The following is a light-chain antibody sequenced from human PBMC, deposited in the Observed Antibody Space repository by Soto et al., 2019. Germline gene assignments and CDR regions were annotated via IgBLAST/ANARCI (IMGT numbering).Light chain of an antibody. CDR3: ATWDDSLNGYV. J-gene: IGLJ1*01. V-gene: IGLV1-44*01. CDR2: TNS. CDR1: GSNIGSNS. Sequence: VLTQPPSASGTPGQRITISCSGSGSNIGSNSVTWYQQLPRTAPKLLIYTNSQRPSGVPDRFSGSKSGTSASLAISGLQSGDEADYYCATWDDSLNGYVFGTGTKVTVL.